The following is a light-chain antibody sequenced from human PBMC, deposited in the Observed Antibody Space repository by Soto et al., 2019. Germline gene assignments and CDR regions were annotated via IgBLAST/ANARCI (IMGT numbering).Light chain of an antibody. Sequence: QSVLTQPPSVSGAPGQRVTISCTGNSSNLGAGYDVHWYRQLPGAAPKLVIFGNRNRPSGVPERFSGSKPGTSASLAITGLQGEDEADYYCQAYDYSLTASVFDGGTKVTVL. CDR2: GNR. J-gene: IGLJ3*02. V-gene: IGLV1-40*01. CDR3: QAYDYSLTASV. CDR1: SSNLGAGYD.